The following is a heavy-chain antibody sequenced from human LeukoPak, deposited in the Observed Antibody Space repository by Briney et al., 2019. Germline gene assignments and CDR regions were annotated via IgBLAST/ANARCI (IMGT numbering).Heavy chain of an antibody. CDR1: GFTFSSYG. CDR2: ISYDGSNK. CDR3: ASHGSGSYYMAAY. J-gene: IGHJ4*02. V-gene: IGHV3-30-3*01. D-gene: IGHD3-10*01. Sequence: GGSLRLSCAASGFTFSSYGMHWVRQAPGKGLEWVAVISYDGSNKYYADSVKGRFTISRDNAKNSLYLQMNSLRAEDTAVYYCASHGSGSYYMAAYWGQGTLVTVSS.